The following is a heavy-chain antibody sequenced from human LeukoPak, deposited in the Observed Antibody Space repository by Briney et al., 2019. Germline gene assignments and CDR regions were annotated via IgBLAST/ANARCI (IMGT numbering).Heavy chain of an antibody. D-gene: IGHD3-22*01. CDR1: GFTFSSYE. J-gene: IGHJ3*01. CDR2: ISSSGSTI. CDR3: ARDGEEYYYDSSGYYVDAFDL. V-gene: IGHV3-48*03. Sequence: GGSLRLSCAASGFTFSSYEMNWVRQAPGKGLEWVSYISSSGSTIYYADSVKGRFTISRDNAKNSLYLQMNSLRAEDTAVYYCARDGEEYYYDSSGYYVDAFDLWGQGTMVTVSS.